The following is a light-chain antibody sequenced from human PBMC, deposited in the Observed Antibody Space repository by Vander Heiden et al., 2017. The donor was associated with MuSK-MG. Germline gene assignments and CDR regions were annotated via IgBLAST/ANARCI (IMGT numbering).Light chain of an antibody. V-gene: IGKV1-8*01. CDR2: AAS. CDR3: QQDDSYPFT. Sequence: AIWMTHSPSSFSASTGDRVTITCRASQGISSYLAWYQQKPGKAPKLLIYAASTLQSGVPSRFSGSGSGTDFTLTISCLQSEDFATYYCQQDDSYPFTFGHGTKVDIK. CDR1: QGISSY. J-gene: IGKJ3*01.